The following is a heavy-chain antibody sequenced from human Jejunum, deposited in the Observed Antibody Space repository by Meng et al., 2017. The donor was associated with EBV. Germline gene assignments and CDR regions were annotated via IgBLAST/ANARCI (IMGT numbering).Heavy chain of an antibody. CDR3: SRDHRYCSGGTCYPRDY. V-gene: IGHV3-23*01. J-gene: IGHJ4*02. CDR2: ISGSGDNT. CDR1: GITFNNYA. D-gene: IGHD2-15*01. Sequence: DVQLLASXXGLVQXGGSLRLSXLASGITFNNYAMSWIRQAPGKGLEWVSAISGSGDNTYYAVSVKGRFTISRDNSKNTLYLQMNSLRAEDTAMYYCSRDHRYCSGGTCYPRDYWGQGTLGTVSS.